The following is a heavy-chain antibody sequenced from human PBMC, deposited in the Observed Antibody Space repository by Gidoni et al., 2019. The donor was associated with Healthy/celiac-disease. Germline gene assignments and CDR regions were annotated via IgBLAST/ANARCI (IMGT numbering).Heavy chain of an antibody. D-gene: IGHD2-15*01. CDR1: GFAFSSYG. CDR3: AKDGGSSAGGFDY. CDR2: ISYDGSNK. J-gene: IGHJ4*02. Sequence: QVQLVESGGGVVQPGRSLSLSWASSGFAFSSYGMHWVRQAPGKGLGWVAVISYDGSNKYYADSVKGRFTISRDNSKNTLYLQMNSLRAEDTAVYYCAKDGGSSAGGFDYWGQGTLVTVSS. V-gene: IGHV3-30*18.